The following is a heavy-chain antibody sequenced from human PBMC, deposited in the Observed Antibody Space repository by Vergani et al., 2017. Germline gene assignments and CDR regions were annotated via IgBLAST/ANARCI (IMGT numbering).Heavy chain of an antibody. CDR2: IIPIFGTA. CDR3: ASASYDILTAYY. V-gene: IGHV1-69*01. CDR1: GGTFSSYA. J-gene: IGHJ4*02. Sequence: VQLVQSGAEVKKPGSSVKVSCKASGGTFSSYAISWVRQAPGQGLEWMGGIIPIFGTANYAQKFQGRGTMTADDSTGTAYMELSSLRSEDTAVYYCASASYDILTAYYWGQGTLVTVSS. D-gene: IGHD3-9*01.